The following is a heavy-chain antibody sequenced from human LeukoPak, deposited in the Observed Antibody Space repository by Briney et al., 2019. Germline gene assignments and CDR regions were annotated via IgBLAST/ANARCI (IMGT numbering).Heavy chain of an antibody. V-gene: IGHV3-21*01. Sequence: GGSLRLSCAASGFTFSSYSMNWVRQAPGKGLEWVSSISSSSYIYYADSVKGRFTISRDNAKNSLYLQMNSLRAEDTAVYYCARGSITMVRGVILGYDYWGQGTLVTVSS. CDR3: ARGSITMVRGVILGYDY. CDR2: ISSSSYI. J-gene: IGHJ4*02. D-gene: IGHD3-10*01. CDR1: GFTFSSYS.